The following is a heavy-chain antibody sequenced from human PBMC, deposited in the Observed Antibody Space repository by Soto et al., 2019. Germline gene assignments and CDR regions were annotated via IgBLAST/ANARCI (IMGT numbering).Heavy chain of an antibody. CDR3: ARGRYGDY. CDR2: ISAHNGKT. J-gene: IGHJ4*02. D-gene: IGHD1-1*01. CDR1: GYTFTSYG. V-gene: IGHV1-18*01. Sequence: QVHLVQSGAEVKKPGASVKVTCKCSGYTFTSYGITWVRQAPGQGLEWMGWISAHNGKTNYAQKLQGRVTVTRDTSTSTAYMELRSRRTDDTAVYYCARGRYGDYWGQGARVTVSS.